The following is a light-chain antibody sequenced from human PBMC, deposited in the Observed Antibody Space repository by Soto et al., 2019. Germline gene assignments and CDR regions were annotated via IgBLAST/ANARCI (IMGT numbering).Light chain of an antibody. V-gene: IGKV3D-20*02. CDR2: AAS. CDR1: QTVSSSF. Sequence: EIVMTQSPATLSVSPGERATLSCRASQTVSSSFLAWYQQTPGQAPRLLIYAASSRATGIPDRFSGSGSGTDFTLTLSILQAADLSVYYGQKDEKWPGTFGQGTR. J-gene: IGKJ5*01. CDR3: QKDEKWPGT.